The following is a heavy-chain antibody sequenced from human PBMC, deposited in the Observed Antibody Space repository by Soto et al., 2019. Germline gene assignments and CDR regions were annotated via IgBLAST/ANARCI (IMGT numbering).Heavy chain of an antibody. D-gene: IGHD6-6*01. CDR1: GGSFSGYY. J-gene: IGHJ5*02. CDR3: ARGIAARQGGFDP. V-gene: IGHV4-34*01. Sequence: QVQLQQWGAGLLKPSETLSLTCAVYGGSFSGYYWSWIRQPPGKGLGWIGEINHSGSTNYNPSLKSRVTISVDTSKNQFSLKLSSVTAADTAVYYCARGIAARQGGFDPWGQGTLVTVSS. CDR2: INHSGST.